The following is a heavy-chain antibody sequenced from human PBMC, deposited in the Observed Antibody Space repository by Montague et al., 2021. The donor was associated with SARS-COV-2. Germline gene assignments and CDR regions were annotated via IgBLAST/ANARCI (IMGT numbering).Heavy chain of an antibody. CDR2: IYHSGST. Sequence: SETLSLTCAVSGGSISSSHWWSWVRQPPGKGLEWIVEIYHSGSTNYNPSLKSRVTISIDKSKNHFSLKLRTVTAADTTVYYWAREFRTYGYGGQYWYFDLWGRGTLVTVSS. CDR3: AREFRTYGYGGQYWYFDL. CDR1: GGSISSSHW. J-gene: IGHJ2*01. D-gene: IGHD3-10*01. V-gene: IGHV4-4*02.